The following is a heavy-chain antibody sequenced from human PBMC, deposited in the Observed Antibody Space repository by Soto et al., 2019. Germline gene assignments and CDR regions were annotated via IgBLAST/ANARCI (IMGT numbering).Heavy chain of an antibody. D-gene: IGHD3-10*01. V-gene: IGHV4-34*01. CDR2: INHSGST. CDR1: GGSFSGYY. CDR3: ARGYYYGSGSSMGVYGMDV. J-gene: IGHJ6*02. Sequence: SETLSLTCAVYGGSFSGYYWSWIRQPPGKGLEWIGEINHSGSTNYNPSLKSRVTISVDTSKNQFSLKLSSVTAADTAVYYCARGYYYGSGSSMGVYGMDVWGQGTTVTVSS.